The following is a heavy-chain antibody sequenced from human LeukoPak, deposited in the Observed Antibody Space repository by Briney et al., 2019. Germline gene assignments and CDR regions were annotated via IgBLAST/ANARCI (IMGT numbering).Heavy chain of an antibody. D-gene: IGHD3-16*01. V-gene: IGHV4-61*02. CDR2: IYISGST. CDR3: ARGGGAFEY. J-gene: IGHJ4*02. Sequence: PSETLSLTCSVSGGSNSRGTYYWSWIRQPAGKGLEWIGRIYISGSTNYNPSLKSRVTISVDTSKNQFSLKLTSVTAADTAVYYCARGGGAFEYWGQGTLATVSS. CDR1: GGSNSRGTYY.